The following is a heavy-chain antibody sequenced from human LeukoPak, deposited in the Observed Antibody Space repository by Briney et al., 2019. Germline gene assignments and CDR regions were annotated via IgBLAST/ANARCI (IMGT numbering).Heavy chain of an antibody. J-gene: IGHJ4*02. CDR3: AKDRLYDSSGYYYYE. Sequence: GGSLRLSCAASGFTFSDYYMSWIRQAPGKGLEWVAFIRYDGSNKYYADSVKGRFTISRDNSKNTLYLQMNSLRAEDTAVYYCAKDRLYDSSGYYYYEWGQGTLVTVSS. V-gene: IGHV3-30*02. D-gene: IGHD3-22*01. CDR2: IRYDGSNK. CDR1: GFTFSDYY.